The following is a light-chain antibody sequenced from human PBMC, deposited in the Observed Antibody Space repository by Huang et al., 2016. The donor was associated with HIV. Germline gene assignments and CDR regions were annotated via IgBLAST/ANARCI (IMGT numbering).Light chain of an antibody. CDR3: QQRNSYPLFT. J-gene: IGKJ3*01. V-gene: IGKV1-9*01. Sequence: IQLTQSPSSLSASVGDRVTITCRASQGISSYLAWYQQKPGKAPKHLIYAASTLQSWVASRFSGSGSGADFTLTISSLQPEDVAAYYCQQRNSYPLFTFGPGTKVDIK. CDR1: QGISSY. CDR2: AAS.